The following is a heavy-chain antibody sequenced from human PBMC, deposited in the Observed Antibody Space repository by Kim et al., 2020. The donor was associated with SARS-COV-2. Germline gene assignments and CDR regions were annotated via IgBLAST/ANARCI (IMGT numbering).Heavy chain of an antibody. CDR3: AKDRETDILTGYCQD. J-gene: IGHJ1*01. V-gene: IGHV3-30*18. D-gene: IGHD3-9*01. Sequence: GGSLRLSCAASGFTFSSYGMHWVRQAPGKGLEWVAVISYDGSNKYYADSVKGRFTISRDNSKNTLYLQMNSLRAEDTAVYYCAKDRETDILTGYCQDWG. CDR1: GFTFSSYG. CDR2: ISYDGSNK.